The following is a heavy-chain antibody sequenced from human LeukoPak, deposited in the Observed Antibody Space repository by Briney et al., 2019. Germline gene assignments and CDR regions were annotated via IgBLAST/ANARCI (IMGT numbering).Heavy chain of an antibody. Sequence: PSETLSLTCTVSGGSISSYYWSWIRQPPGKGLEWIGYIYYSGSTNYNPSLKSRVTISVDTSKNQFSLKLSSVTAADTAVYYCAREKGGPPHWYFDLWGRGTLVTVSS. V-gene: IGHV4-59*01. J-gene: IGHJ2*01. CDR1: GGSISSYY. D-gene: IGHD3-16*01. CDR3: AREKGGPPHWYFDL. CDR2: IYYSGST.